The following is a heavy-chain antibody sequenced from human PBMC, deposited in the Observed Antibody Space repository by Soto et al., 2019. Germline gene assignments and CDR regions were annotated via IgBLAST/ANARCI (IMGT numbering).Heavy chain of an antibody. CDR3: VRQPYGAYRYFLDN. J-gene: IGHJ4*02. CDR1: NGSVSSPLSY. Sequence: PSETLSLTCSVSNGSVSSPLSYWGWIRQPPGKRPQWIGVIYFSGITSYNPSLKSRVTISVDTSNNQFSLELSSVTATDTAVYYCVRQPYGAYRYFLDNWGQGTPVPVSX. D-gene: IGHD5-18*01. CDR2: IYFSGIT. V-gene: IGHV4-39*01.